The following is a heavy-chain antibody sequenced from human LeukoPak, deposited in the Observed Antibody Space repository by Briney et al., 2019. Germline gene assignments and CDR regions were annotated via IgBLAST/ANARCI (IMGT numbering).Heavy chain of an antibody. CDR3: AKVSADYVWGSYRLYWYFDL. CDR2: ISGSGGST. CDR1: GFTFSSYA. J-gene: IGHJ2*01. Sequence: GGSLRLSCAASGFTFSSYAMSWVRQAPGKGLEWVSAISGSGGSTYYADSVKGRFTISRDNSKNTLYLQMNSLRAEDTAVYYCAKVSADYVWGSYRLYWYFDLWGRGTLVTVSS. D-gene: IGHD3-16*02. V-gene: IGHV3-23*01.